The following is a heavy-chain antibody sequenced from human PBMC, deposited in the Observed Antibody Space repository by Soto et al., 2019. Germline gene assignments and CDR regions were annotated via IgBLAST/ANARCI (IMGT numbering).Heavy chain of an antibody. V-gene: IGHV4-34*01. CDR2: INHSGST. CDR3: ARCDSNYGSGSYWIDY. CDR1: GGSFSGYY. J-gene: IGHJ4*02. Sequence: SETLSLTCAVYGGSFSGYYWSWIRQPPGKGLEWIGEINHSGSTNYNPSLKSRVTISVDTSKNQFSLKLSSVTAADTAVYYCARCDSNYGSGSYWIDYWGQGTLVTVSS. D-gene: IGHD3-10*01.